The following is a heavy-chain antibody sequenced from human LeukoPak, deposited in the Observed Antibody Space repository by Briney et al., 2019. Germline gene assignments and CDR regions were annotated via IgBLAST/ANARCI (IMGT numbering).Heavy chain of an antibody. CDR1: GGSISSYY. Sequence: PSETLSLTCTVSGGSISSYYWSWIRQPPGKGLEWIGYIYYSGSTYYNPSLKSRVTISVDTSKNQFSLRLSPVTAADTAVYYCARRQNPYYYGMDVWGQGTTVTVSS. J-gene: IGHJ6*02. CDR3: ARRQNPYYYGMDV. V-gene: IGHV4-59*06. CDR2: IYYSGST.